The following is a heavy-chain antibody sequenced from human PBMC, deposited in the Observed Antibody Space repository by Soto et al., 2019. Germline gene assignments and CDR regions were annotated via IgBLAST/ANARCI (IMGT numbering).Heavy chain of an antibody. V-gene: IGHV1-18*01. D-gene: IGHD3-10*01. CDR3: ARGVGSGTYYNQYNWFDP. CDR1: GYTFTNYG. J-gene: IGHJ5*02. Sequence: QVQLVRSGAEVKKPGASVKVPCKASGYTFTNYGISWVRQAPGQGLEWMGWINTYNGNTNHAQKFQGRVTMTTDTSTSTAYMELRSLRSDDTAVYYCARGVGSGTYYNQYNWFDPWGQGTLVTVSS. CDR2: INTYNGNT.